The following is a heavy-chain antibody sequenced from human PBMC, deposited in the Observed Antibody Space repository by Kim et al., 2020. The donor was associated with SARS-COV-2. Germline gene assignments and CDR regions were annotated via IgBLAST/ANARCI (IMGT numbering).Heavy chain of an antibody. CDR2: IYPGDSDT. CDR1: GYRFSTSW. J-gene: IGHJ4*02. CDR3: ARRGGSLKYFDY. D-gene: IGHD1-26*01. V-gene: IGHV5-51*01. Sequence: GESLKISCKGSGYRFSTSWIGWVRQMPGKGLEWMGIIYPGDSDTRYSPLFQGQVTISADESVNTAYLQWNSLKASDTAMYFCARRGGSLKYFDYWGQGTLLTVSS.